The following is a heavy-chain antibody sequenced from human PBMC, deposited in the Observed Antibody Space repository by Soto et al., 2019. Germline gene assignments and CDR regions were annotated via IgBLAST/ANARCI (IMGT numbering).Heavy chain of an antibody. CDR1: GYTFTSYA. V-gene: IGHV1-3*01. CDR3: AMGCSGGSCYSSYYYGMDV. D-gene: IGHD2-15*01. Sequence: EASVKVSCKASGYTFTSYAMHWVRQAPGQRLEWMGWINAGNGNTKYSQKFQGRVTITRDTSASTAYMELSSLRSEDTAVYYCAMGCSGGSCYSSYYYGMDVWGQGITVTVSS. CDR2: INAGNGNT. J-gene: IGHJ6*02.